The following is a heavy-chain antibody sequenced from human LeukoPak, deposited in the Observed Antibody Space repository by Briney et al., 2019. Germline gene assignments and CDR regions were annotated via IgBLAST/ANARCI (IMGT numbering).Heavy chain of an antibody. Sequence: SETLSLTCAVYGGSFSGYYWSWIRQPPGKGLEWIGEINHSGSTNYNPSLKSRVTISVDTSKNQFSLKLSSVTAADTAVYYCARGRGITGTRYYYYYMDVWGKGTTVTVSS. J-gene: IGHJ6*03. CDR3: ARGRGITGTRYYYYYMDV. CDR1: GGSFSGYY. V-gene: IGHV4-34*01. D-gene: IGHD1-7*01. CDR2: INHSGST.